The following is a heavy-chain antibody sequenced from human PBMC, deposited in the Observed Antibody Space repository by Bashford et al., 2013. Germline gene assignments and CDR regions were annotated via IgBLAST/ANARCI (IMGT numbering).Heavy chain of an antibody. CDR1: GYTFIRYG. J-gene: IGHJ3*02. CDR2: IDPGNGNT. D-gene: IGHD1-26*01. CDR3: AREVDRGSQRAFDI. Sequence: VASVKVSCEASGYTFIRYGIHWLRQAPGQGLEWMGRIDPGNGNTRYSQKFQGRVTIIRDTSASTAAMELSSLKSEDTAVYYCAREVDRGSQRAFDIWGQGTMVTVSS. V-gene: IGHV1-3*01.